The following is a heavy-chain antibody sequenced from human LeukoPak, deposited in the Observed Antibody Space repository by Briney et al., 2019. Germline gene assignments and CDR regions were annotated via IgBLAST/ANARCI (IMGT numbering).Heavy chain of an antibody. J-gene: IGHJ2*01. CDR2: INHSGST. CDR1: GGSFSGYY. CDR3: ARGLTDRSSGLRNWYFDL. V-gene: IGHV4-34*01. D-gene: IGHD6-25*01. Sequence: SETLSLTCAVYGGSFSGYYWSWIRQPPGKGLEWIGEINHSGSTNYNPSLKSRVTISVDTSKNQFSLKLSSVTAADTAVDYWARGLTDRSSGLRNWYFDLWGRGTLVTVSS.